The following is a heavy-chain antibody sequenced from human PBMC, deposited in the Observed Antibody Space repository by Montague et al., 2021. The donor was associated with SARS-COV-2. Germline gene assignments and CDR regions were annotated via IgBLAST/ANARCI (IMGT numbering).Heavy chain of an antibody. J-gene: IGHJ6*02. V-gene: IGHV6-1*01. D-gene: IGHD1-1*01. Sequence: CAISGDSVSSNSATWNWVRQPPSRGLEWLGRTYYRSKWYNDYAVSVRGRVTINPDTSKNQFSLQLNSVTPEDTAIYYCTSGREGNYNVMDVWGQGTTVTVS. CDR1: GDSVSSNSAT. CDR2: TYYRSKWYN. CDR3: TSGREGNYNVMDV.